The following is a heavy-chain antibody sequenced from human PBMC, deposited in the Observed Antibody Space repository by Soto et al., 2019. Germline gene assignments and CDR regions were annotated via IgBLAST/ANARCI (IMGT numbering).Heavy chain of an antibody. CDR3: ARDHHRYSGYDYVDY. V-gene: IGHV3-11*05. J-gene: IGHJ4*02. D-gene: IGHD5-12*01. CDR1: GFTFSAYY. CDR2: ISSSSSYT. Sequence: PGGSLRLSCAASGFTFSAYYMSLIRQAPGKGLEWVSYISSSSSYTNYADSVKGRFTISRDNAKNSLYLQMNSLRAEDTAVYYCARDHHRYSGYDYVDYWGQGTLVTVSS.